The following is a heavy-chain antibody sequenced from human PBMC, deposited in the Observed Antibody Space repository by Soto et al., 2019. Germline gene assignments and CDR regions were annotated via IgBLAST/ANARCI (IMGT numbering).Heavy chain of an antibody. D-gene: IGHD3-9*01. CDR3: ARDSKSDILTGYYKAYFDY. J-gene: IGHJ4*02. Sequence: QVQLVESGGGVVQPGRSLRLSCAASGFTFSSYGMHWVRQAPGKGLEWVAVIWYDGSNKYYADSVKGRFTISRDNSKNTLYLQMNSLRAEDTAVYYCARDSKSDILTGYYKAYFDYWGQGTLVTVSS. V-gene: IGHV3-33*01. CDR2: IWYDGSNK. CDR1: GFTFSSYG.